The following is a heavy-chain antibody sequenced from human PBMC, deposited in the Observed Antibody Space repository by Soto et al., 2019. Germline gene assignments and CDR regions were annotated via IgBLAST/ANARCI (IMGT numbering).Heavy chain of an antibody. J-gene: IGHJ6*02. CDR3: AKEGAYYYGSGSYYYYYGMDV. D-gene: IGHD3-10*01. Sequence: GGSLRLSCAASGFTFSSYGMHWVRQAPGKGLEWVAVISYDGSNKYYADSVKGRFTISRDNFKNTLYLQMNSLRAEDTAVYYCAKEGAYYYGSGSYYYYYGMDVWGQGTTVTVSS. CDR1: GFTFSSYG. V-gene: IGHV3-30*18. CDR2: ISYDGSNK.